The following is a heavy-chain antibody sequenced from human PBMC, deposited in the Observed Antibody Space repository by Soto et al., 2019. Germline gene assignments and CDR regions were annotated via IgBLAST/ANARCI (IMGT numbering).Heavy chain of an antibody. J-gene: IGHJ6*02. CDR2: IYSGGSA. Sequence: EVQLVETGGGLIQPGGSLRLSCAASGFTVSSNYMSWVRQAPGKGLEWVSLIYSGGSAYYADSVKGRFTISRDNSKNTLYLHMNSLRAEDTGVYYCARDFSVSRYSGMDVWGQGTTVTVSS. CDR1: GFTVSSNY. V-gene: IGHV3-53*02. D-gene: IGHD1-26*01. CDR3: ARDFSVSRYSGMDV.